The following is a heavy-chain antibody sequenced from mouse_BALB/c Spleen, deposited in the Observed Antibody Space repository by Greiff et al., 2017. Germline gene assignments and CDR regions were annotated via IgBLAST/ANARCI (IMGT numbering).Heavy chain of an antibody. V-gene: IGHV5-4*02. J-gene: IGHJ4*01. Sequence: LMESGGGLVQPGGSLKLSCAASGFTFSSYTMYWVRQTPEKRLEWVATISDGGSYTYYPDSVKGRFTISRDNAKNNLYLQMSSLKSEDTAMYYCARGGPGYAMDYWGQGTSVTVSS. CDR2: ISDGGSYT. CDR3: ARGGPGYAMDY. CDR1: GFTFSSYT.